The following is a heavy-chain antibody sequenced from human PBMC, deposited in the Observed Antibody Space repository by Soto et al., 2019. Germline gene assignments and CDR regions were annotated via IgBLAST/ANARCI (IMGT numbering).Heavy chain of an antibody. D-gene: IGHD1-20*01. CDR2: PTSSSSTI. V-gene: IGHV3-48*01. Sequence: GGSLRLSFAASGFTFSICRMKWVLQAPGKGLAWVSYPTSSSSTIYYPESAKRRLTTSRDNAKTSLYLQMNSLRAEDTAVYYCALNNRNGAIAIGYWGQGTLVTVSS. J-gene: IGHJ4*02. CDR3: ALNNRNGAIAIGY. CDR1: GFTFSICR.